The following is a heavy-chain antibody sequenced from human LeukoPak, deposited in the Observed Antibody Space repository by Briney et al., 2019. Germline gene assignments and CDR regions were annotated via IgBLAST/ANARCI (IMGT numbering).Heavy chain of an antibody. V-gene: IGHV4-34*01. CDR2: INHSGST. Sequence: ASETLSLTCAVYGGSFSGYYWSWIRQPPGKGLEWIGEINHSGSTNYNPSLKSRVTISVDTSKNQFSLKLSSVTAADTVVYYCARTRIVVVPAAAKFYYYYYMDVWGKGTTVTVSS. CDR3: ARTRIVVVPAAAKFYYYYYMDV. J-gene: IGHJ6*03. CDR1: GGSFSGYY. D-gene: IGHD2-2*01.